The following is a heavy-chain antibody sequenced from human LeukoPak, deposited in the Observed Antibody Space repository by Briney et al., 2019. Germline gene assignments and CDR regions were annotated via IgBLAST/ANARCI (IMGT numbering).Heavy chain of an antibody. CDR2: INPNSGGT. Sequence: ASVKVSCKASGYTFTGYYMHWVRQAPGQGLEWTGWINPNSGGTNYAQKFQGRVTMTRDTSISTAYMELSRLRSDDTAVYYCARSPTVTLAFDIWGQGTMVTVSS. D-gene: IGHD4-17*01. CDR3: ARSPTVTLAFDI. V-gene: IGHV1-2*02. J-gene: IGHJ3*02. CDR1: GYTFTGYY.